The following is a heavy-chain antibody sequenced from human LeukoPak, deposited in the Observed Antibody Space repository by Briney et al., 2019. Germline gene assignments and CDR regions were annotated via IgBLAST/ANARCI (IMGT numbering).Heavy chain of an antibody. V-gene: IGHV4-30-2*01. CDR3: ARGVPLKDIVVVPAATLFDY. Sequence: SETLSLTYTVSGGSISSGGYYWSWIQQPPGKGLEWIGYIYHSGSTYYNPSLKSRVTISVDRSKNQFSLKLSSVTAADTAVYYCARGVPLKDIVVVPAATLFDYWGQGTLVTVSS. J-gene: IGHJ4*02. D-gene: IGHD2-2*01. CDR1: GGSISSGGYY. CDR2: IYHSGST.